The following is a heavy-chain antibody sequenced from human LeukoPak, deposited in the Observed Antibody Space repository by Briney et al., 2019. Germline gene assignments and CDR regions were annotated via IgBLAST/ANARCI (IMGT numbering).Heavy chain of an antibody. CDR1: GFTFSSYA. J-gene: IGHJ6*02. V-gene: IGHV3-30-3*01. CDR3: ARDRSYSNYGFNYYYGMDV. Sequence: PGGSLRLSCAASGFTFSSYAMHWVRQAPGKGLEWVAVISYDGSNKYYADSVKGRFTISRDNSKNTLYLQMNSLRAEDTAVYYCARDRSYSNYGFNYYYGMDVWGQGTTVTVSS. D-gene: IGHD4-11*01. CDR2: ISYDGSNK.